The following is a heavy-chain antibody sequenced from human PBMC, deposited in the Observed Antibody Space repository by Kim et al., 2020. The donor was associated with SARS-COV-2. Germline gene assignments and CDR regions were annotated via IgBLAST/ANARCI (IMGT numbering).Heavy chain of an antibody. Sequence: GESLKISCQASGYIFINYRITWVRQMPGKGLEWMGTIDPSDSYTNYNPSFRGHVTFSTDKSTGTAFLHWGSLRASDSAIYYCARQIEVTTINTQWFDPWG. D-gene: IGHD5-12*01. J-gene: IGHJ5*02. CDR1: GYIFINYR. CDR2: IDPSDSYT. CDR3: ARQIEVTTINTQWFDP. V-gene: IGHV5-10-1*01.